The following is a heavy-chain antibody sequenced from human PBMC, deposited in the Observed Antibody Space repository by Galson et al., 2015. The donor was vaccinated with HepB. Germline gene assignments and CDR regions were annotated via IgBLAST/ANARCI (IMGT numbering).Heavy chain of an antibody. V-gene: IGHV3-33*01. J-gene: IGHJ6*03. D-gene: IGHD1-1*01. CDR1: GFTFSNYG. CDR3: ARDAAGWNDGRYISYHYYMDV. Sequence: SLRLSCAASGFTFSNYGMHWVRQAPGKGLEWVAFIWSDGGHRYYTDSLKGRFTISRDNPKNTPYLHMNSLRTEDTALYYCARDAAGWNDGRYISYHYYMDVWGEGTTVTVS. CDR2: IWSDGGHR.